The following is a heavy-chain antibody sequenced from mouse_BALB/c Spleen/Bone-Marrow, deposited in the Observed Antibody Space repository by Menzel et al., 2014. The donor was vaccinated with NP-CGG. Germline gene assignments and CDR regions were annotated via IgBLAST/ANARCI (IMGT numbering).Heavy chain of an antibody. Sequence: EVQVVESGGGLVKPGGSLKLSCAASGFTFSSYAMSWVRQTPEKRLEWVASISSGGSTYYPDSVKGRFTISRDNARNILCLQMSSVRSEDTGMYYCARGGFRGLDYWGQGTTLTVSS. CDR3: ARGGFRGLDY. J-gene: IGHJ2*01. CDR2: ISSGGST. CDR1: GFTFSSYA. V-gene: IGHV5-6-5*01.